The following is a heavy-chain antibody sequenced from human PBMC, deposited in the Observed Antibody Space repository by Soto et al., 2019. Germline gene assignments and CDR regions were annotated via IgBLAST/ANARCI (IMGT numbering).Heavy chain of an antibody. CDR2: INPNSGST. V-gene: IGHV1-2*02. CDR1: EYTFTGYN. J-gene: IGHJ3*01. D-gene: IGHD3-22*01. CDR3: ARDLYAICYSDTFAFNV. Sequence: ASVKVSCKASEYTFTGYNLHWVRQAPGQGLEWMGWINPNSGSTTYAPKFQGRVTMTRDTSISTAYMELSGLRSDDTAVYYCARDLYAICYSDTFAFNVWGQGTMVTVSS.